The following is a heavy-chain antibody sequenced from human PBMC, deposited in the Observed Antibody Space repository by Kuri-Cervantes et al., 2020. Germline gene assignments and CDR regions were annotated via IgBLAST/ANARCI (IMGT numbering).Heavy chain of an antibody. J-gene: IGHJ5*02. CDR1: GYSISSGYY. V-gene: IGHV4-38-2*02. D-gene: IGHD2-8*01. CDR3: ARVAGPMVS. Sequence: GSLRLSCTVSGYSISSGYYWGWIRQPPGKGLEWIGSIFHSGDTYYNPSLKSRLIISVDTSNNKFFLSLTSMTAADTAVYYCARVAGPMVSWGQGTLVTVSS. CDR2: IFHSGDT.